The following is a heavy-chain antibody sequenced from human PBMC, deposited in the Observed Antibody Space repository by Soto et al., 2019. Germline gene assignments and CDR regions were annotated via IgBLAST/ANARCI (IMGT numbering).Heavy chain of an antibody. CDR1: GGTFSNYA. CDR2: IIPIFGTA. Sequence: SVKVSCKASGGTFSNYAISWVRQAPGQGLEWMGGIIPIFGTANYAQKFQGRVTITADESTSTAYMELSSLRSEDTAVYYCARGRSYYYDSSGPQGYWGQGTLVTVSS. D-gene: IGHD3-22*01. J-gene: IGHJ4*02. CDR3: ARGRSYYYDSSGPQGY. V-gene: IGHV1-69*13.